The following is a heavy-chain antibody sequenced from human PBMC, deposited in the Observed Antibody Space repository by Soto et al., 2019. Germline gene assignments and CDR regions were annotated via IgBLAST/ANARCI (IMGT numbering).Heavy chain of an antibody. V-gene: IGHV4-39*01. CDR2: IYYSGST. CDR3: ARQWSPIFGVVIPIYYYMDV. J-gene: IGHJ6*03. Sequence: QLQLQESGPGLVKPSETLSLTCTVSGGSISSSSYYWGWIRQPPGKGLGWIGSIYYSGSTYYNPSLKSRVTISVDTSKNQFSLKLSSVTAADTAVYYCARQWSPIFGVVIPIYYYMDVWGKGTTVTVSS. CDR1: GGSISSSSYY. D-gene: IGHD3-3*01.